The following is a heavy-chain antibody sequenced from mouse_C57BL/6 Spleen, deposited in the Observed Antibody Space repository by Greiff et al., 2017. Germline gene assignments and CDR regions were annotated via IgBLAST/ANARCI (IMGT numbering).Heavy chain of an antibody. J-gene: IGHJ2*01. CDR1: GYSFTDYN. CDR2: INPNYGTT. Sequence: EVQLQQSGPELVKPGASVKISCKASGYSFTDYNMHWVKQSTGKSLEWIGVINPNYGTTSYNQKFKGKATLTVDQSSSTAYMQLNSLTSEDTAVYYCASGLGRENYFDYCGQGTTLTVSS. CDR3: ASGLGRENYFDY. D-gene: IGHD4-1*01. V-gene: IGHV1-39*01.